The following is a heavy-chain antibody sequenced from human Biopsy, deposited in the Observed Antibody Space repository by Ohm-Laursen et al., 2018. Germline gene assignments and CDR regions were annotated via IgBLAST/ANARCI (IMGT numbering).Heavy chain of an antibody. Sequence: FLRLSCAASGFTFNNYGMQWVRQAPGKGLEWVAFIFYDGSNTYYADSVKGRFTISRDNSRDTLYLQMSSLRAEDTAVYYCAKDRYNYTPIGGFSMDVWGQGTTVTASS. CDR1: GFTFNNYG. CDR2: IFYDGSNT. V-gene: IGHV3-30*18. D-gene: IGHD5-18*01. CDR3: AKDRYNYTPIGGFSMDV. J-gene: IGHJ6*02.